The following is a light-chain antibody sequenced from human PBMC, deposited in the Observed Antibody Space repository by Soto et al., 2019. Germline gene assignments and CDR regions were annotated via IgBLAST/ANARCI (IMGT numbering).Light chain of an antibody. J-gene: IGKJ5*01. Sequence: VVLTQSTATLSLSPGERATLSCRASQSIHTSLAWYQQKPGQPPRLVVYESTLRATGVPARFGGSGSGTEFTLTINNLEPEDFAVYYCQQRNVWPPITFGQGTRLEIK. CDR3: QQRNVWPPIT. CDR1: QSIHTS. CDR2: EST. V-gene: IGKV3-11*01.